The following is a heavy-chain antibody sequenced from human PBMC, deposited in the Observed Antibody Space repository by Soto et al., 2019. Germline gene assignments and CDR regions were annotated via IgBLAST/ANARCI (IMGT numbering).Heavy chain of an antibody. CDR2: ISGSGGST. CDR3: AKLVPYYDFWSAPGAFDI. J-gene: IGHJ3*02. CDR1: GFTFSSYA. D-gene: IGHD3-3*01. Sequence: GGSLRLSCAASGFTFSSYAMSWVRQAPGKGLEWVSAISGSGGSTYYADSVKGRFTISRDNSKNTLYLRMNSLRAEDTAVYYCAKLVPYYDFWSAPGAFDIWGQGTMVTVSS. V-gene: IGHV3-23*01.